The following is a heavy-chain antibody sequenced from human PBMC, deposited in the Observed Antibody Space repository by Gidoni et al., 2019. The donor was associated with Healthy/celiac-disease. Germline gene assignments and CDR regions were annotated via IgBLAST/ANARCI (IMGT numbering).Heavy chain of an antibody. V-gene: IGHV3-23*01. Sequence: EVQLLESGGGLVKPGGSRRRACAASGFTFSIYAMSWVRPAPGQGLEWVSAISGSGGSTYYAASVKGRFTISRDNSKNTLYLQMNSLRSEDTAVYYCAKWANTVTTPEDVWGKGTTVTVSS. D-gene: IGHD4-17*01. CDR1: GFTFSIYA. CDR3: AKWANTVTTPEDV. CDR2: ISGSGGST. J-gene: IGHJ6*04.